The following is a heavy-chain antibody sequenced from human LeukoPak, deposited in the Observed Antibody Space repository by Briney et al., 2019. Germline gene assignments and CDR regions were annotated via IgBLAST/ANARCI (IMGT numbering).Heavy chain of an antibody. CDR2: IYYRGNT. CDR3: ARAGNNWSFDY. CDR1: GDSVSIYY. Sequence: PSETLSLTCTVSGDSVSIYYWSCIREPPGEGLECGGYIYYRGNTNYNPTLKSRVTMAVDTSKNQFSLKVSSATAADTAVYYCARAGNNWSFDYWGQGTLVTVSS. J-gene: IGHJ4*02. D-gene: IGHD1-1*01. V-gene: IGHV4-59*02.